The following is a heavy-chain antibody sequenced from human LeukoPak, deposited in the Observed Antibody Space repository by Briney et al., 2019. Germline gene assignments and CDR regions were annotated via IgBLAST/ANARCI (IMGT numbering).Heavy chain of an antibody. J-gene: IGHJ4*02. Sequence: PGGSLRLSCAASGFTFTNSAMTWVRQAPGKGLEWVSTVSGSGGNTYYADSVKGRFTISRDNAKNSLYLQMNSLRAEDTAVYYCARDGSYYGSGNHDYWGQGTLVTVSS. CDR3: ARDGSYYGSGNHDY. D-gene: IGHD3-10*01. CDR1: GFTFTNSA. CDR2: VSGSGGNT. V-gene: IGHV3-23*01.